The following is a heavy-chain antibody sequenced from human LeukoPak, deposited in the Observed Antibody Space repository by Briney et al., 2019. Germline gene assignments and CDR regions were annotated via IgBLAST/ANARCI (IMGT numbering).Heavy chain of an antibody. CDR3: AREPPVPPYYYDSSDAFDI. CDR1: GFTFSSYA. D-gene: IGHD3-22*01. V-gene: IGHV3-23*01. CDR2: IGGSGSGYST. J-gene: IGHJ3*02. Sequence: GGSLRLSCAASGFTFSSYAMSWVRQAPGKGLEWVSSIGGSGSGYSTYYADSVKGRFTISRDNAKNSLYLQMNSLRAEDTAVYYCAREPPVPPYYYDSSDAFDIWGQGTMVTVSS.